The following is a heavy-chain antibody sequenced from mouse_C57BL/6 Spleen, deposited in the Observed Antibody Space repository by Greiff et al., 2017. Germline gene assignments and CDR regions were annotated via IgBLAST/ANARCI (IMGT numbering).Heavy chain of an antibody. CDR3: AKEGNYPYAMDY. Sequence: VKLVESGPGLVQPSQSLSITCTVSGFSLTSYGVHWVRQSPGKGLEWLGVIWRGGSTDYNAAFMSRLSITKDNSKSQVFFKMNSLQADDTAIYYCAKEGNYPYAMDYWGQGTSVTVSS. V-gene: IGHV2-5*01. CDR2: IWRGGST. D-gene: IGHD2-1*01. CDR1: GFSLTSYG. J-gene: IGHJ4*01.